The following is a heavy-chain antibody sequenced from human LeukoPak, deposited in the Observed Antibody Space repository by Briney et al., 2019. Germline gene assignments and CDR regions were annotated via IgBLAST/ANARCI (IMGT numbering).Heavy chain of an antibody. D-gene: IGHD6-13*01. V-gene: IGHV1-2*06. CDR3: AREVAAAGISYYYYGMDV. J-gene: IGHJ6*02. CDR1: GYTFTGYY. CDR2: INPNNGGT. Sequence: ASVKVSCKASGYTFTGYYIHWVRQAPGQGLDWMGRINPNNGGTNYAQKLQGRVTMTTDTSTSTAYMELRSLRSDDTAVYYCAREVAAAGISYYYYGMDVWGQGTTVTVSS.